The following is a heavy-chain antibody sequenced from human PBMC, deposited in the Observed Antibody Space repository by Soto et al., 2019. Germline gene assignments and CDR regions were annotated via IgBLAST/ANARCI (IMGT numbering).Heavy chain of an antibody. V-gene: IGHV4-31*03. D-gene: IGHD3-3*01. J-gene: IGHJ6*02. Sequence: SETLSLTCTVSGGSISSGGYYWSWIRQHPGKGLEWIGYIYYSGSTYYNPSLKSRVTISVDTSKNQFSLKLSSVTAADTAVYYSARGGGETYYDFWSGSLPPPNYYYYGMDVWGQGTTVTVSS. CDR3: ARGGGETYYDFWSGSLPPPNYYYYGMDV. CDR2: IYYSGST. CDR1: GGSISSGGYY.